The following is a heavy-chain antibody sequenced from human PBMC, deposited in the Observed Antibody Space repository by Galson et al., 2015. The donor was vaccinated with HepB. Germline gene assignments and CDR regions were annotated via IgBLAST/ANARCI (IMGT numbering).Heavy chain of an antibody. Sequence: CAISGDSVSSNSAAWNWIRQSPSRGLEWLGRTYYRSKWYNDYAVSVKSRITINPDTSKNQFSLQLNSVTPEDTAVYYCARDTRYPEGYSYGGNFDYWGQGTLVTVSS. CDR1: GDSVSSNSAA. D-gene: IGHD5-18*01. V-gene: IGHV6-1*01. CDR3: ARDTRYPEGYSYGGNFDY. CDR2: TYYRSKWYN. J-gene: IGHJ4*02.